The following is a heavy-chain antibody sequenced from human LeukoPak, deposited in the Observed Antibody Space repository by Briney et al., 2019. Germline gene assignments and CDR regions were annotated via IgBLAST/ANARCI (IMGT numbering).Heavy chain of an antibody. V-gene: IGHV3-30*03. J-gene: IGHJ4*02. CDR2: ISYDGSNN. CDR1: GFTFRNYG. Sequence: PGGSLRLSCAASGFTFRNYGIHWVRQAPGKGLEWVAVISYDGSNNHHADSVKGRLTISRDNSKNTLYLQMNSLRVDDTAVYYCARGVPARRFDYWGQGTLVTVSS. CDR3: ARGVPARRFDY.